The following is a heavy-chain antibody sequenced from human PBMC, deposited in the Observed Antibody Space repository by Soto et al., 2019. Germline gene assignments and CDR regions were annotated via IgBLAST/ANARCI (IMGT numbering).Heavy chain of an antibody. CDR1: GGSFSGYY. Sequence: SETLSLTGAVYGGSFSGYYWSWIRQPPGKGLEWIGEINHSGTTKYNPSLKSRVTISVDTSKNQFSLKLSSVTAADTAVYYCASPSRFDSSGYYFDSWGQGTLVTVSS. D-gene: IGHD3-22*01. CDR3: ASPSRFDSSGYYFDS. V-gene: IGHV4-34*01. J-gene: IGHJ4*02. CDR2: INHSGTT.